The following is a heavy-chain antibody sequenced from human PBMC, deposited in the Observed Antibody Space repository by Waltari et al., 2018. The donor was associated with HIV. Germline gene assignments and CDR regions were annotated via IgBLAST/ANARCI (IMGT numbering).Heavy chain of an antibody. Sequence: EMKKPGASVRLSCRTSGFLLADHYLHWVRQGHRQTFEWVGIIIGGDGSANSAQKFQPRVTLTMDLYTGTVYMDLMSLKSDVTAVYFCARAGLGGLIQDFDIWGQGTQLIVSS. CDR1: GFLLADHY. CDR2: IIGGDGSA. J-gene: IGHJ5*02. CDR3: ARAGLGGLIQDFDI. V-gene: IGHV1-46*01. D-gene: IGHD1-26*01.